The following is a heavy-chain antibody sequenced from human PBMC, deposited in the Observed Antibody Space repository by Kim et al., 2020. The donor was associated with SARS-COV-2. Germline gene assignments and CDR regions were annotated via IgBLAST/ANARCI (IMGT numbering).Heavy chain of an antibody. CDR3: AQGSIAAVSYYYYGMHV. CDR1: GFTFNNYA. V-gene: IGHV3-23*01. Sequence: GGSLRLSCAASGFTFNNYAMNWVRQAPGKGLEWVSAITGIGVGTYYADSVKGRFTISRDNSKNTLYLQMNSLRAADTAIYYCAQGSIAAVSYYYYGMHVWGQGTTIAVSS. D-gene: IGHD6-13*01. CDR2: ITGIGVGT. J-gene: IGHJ6*02.